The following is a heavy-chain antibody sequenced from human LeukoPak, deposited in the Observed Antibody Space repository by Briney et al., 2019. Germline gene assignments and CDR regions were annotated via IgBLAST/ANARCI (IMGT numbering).Heavy chain of an antibody. J-gene: IGHJ4*02. D-gene: IGHD6-13*01. CDR3: AYDEGSSSWYSPIDY. CDR2: INSDGSST. V-gene: IGHV3-74*01. Sequence: QSSETLSLTCAVYGGSFSGYYWSWVRQAPGKGLVWVSRINSDGSSTSYADSVKGRFTISRDNAKNTLYLQMNSLRAEDTAVYYCAYDEGSSSWYSPIDYWGQGTLVTVSS. CDR1: GGSFSGYY.